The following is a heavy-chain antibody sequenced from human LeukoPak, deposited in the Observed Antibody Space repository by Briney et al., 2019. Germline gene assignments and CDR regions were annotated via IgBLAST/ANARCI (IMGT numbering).Heavy chain of an antibody. D-gene: IGHD2-2*01. J-gene: IGHJ6*02. CDR3: ARGGDVAEPAAILGVVVGTYYYYYYGMDV. CDR2: MNPNSGNT. Sequence: ASVKVSCKASGYTCTSYDINWVRQATGQGLEWMGWMNPNSGNTGYAQKFQGRVTMTRNTSISTAYMELSSLRSEDTAVYYCARGGDVAEPAAILGVVVGTYYYYYYGMDVWGQGTTVTVSS. CDR1: GYTCTSYD. V-gene: IGHV1-8*01.